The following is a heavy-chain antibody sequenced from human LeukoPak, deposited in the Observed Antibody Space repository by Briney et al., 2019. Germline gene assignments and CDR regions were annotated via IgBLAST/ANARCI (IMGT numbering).Heavy chain of an antibody. J-gene: IGHJ4*02. CDR2: FDPDDGET. V-gene: IGHV1-24*01. D-gene: IGHD3-3*01. CDR1: GYTLTELS. CDR3: ARDFRGGYDFWSGYYTPYYFDY. Sequence: ASVKVSCKVSGYTLTELSMHWVRQAPGKGLEWMGGFDPDDGETIYAQKFQGRVTMTEDTSTDTAYMELSSLRSEDTAVYYCARDFRGGYDFWSGYYTPYYFDYWGQGTLVTVSP.